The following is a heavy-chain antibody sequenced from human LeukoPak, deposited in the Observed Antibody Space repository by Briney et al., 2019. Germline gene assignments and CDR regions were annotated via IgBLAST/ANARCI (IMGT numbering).Heavy chain of an antibody. CDR1: GFTFSSYW. CDR2: IKQDGSEK. D-gene: IGHD6-19*01. CDR3: ARVPDSSGNYYYYYYMDV. Sequence: PGGSLRLSCAASGFTFSSYWMSWVRQAPGKGLEWVANIKQDGSEKYYVDSVKGRFTISRDNAKNSLYLQMNSLRAEDTAVYYCARVPDSSGNYYYYYYMDVWGKGTTVTVSS. J-gene: IGHJ6*03. V-gene: IGHV3-7*01.